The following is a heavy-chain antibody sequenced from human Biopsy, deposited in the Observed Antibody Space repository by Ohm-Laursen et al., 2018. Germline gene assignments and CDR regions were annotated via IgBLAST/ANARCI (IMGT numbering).Heavy chain of an antibody. V-gene: IGHV4-4*07. D-gene: IGHD6-19*01. CDR3: ARGMRSSGWPYFDS. CDR2: IYSSGSA. J-gene: IGHJ4*02. CDR1: GGSISNYY. Sequence: GTLSLTCTVSGGSISNYYWSWIRQPAGKGLEWIGRIYSSGSANYNPSLESRVTMSVDMPKNQFSLKLSSVTAADTAIYYCARGMRSSGWPYFDSWGQGTLVTVSS.